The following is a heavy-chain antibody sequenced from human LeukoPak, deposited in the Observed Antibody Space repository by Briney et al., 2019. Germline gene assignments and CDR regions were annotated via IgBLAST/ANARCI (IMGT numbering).Heavy chain of an antibody. J-gene: IGHJ3*02. D-gene: IGHD1-26*01. Sequence: PGGSLRLSCAASGFTFSSNEMNRVRQAPGKGLEWVSYISTSGSTIYYADSVKGRFTISRDNAKNSLYLQMNSLRAEDTALYYCAREGVGASGDAFDIWGQGTMVTVSS. CDR1: GFTFSSNE. CDR3: AREGVGASGDAFDI. CDR2: ISTSGSTI. V-gene: IGHV3-48*03.